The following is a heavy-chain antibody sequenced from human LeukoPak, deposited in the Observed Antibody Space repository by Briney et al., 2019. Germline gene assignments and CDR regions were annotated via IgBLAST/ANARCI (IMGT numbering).Heavy chain of an antibody. J-gene: IGHJ4*02. Sequence: PSEALSLTCTVSGGSISSSSYYWGWIRQSPGKGLEWIGSIYYSGSTYYNPSLKSRVTISVDTSKNHFSLKLSSVTAADTAVYYCARRVAGDSPFDYWGQGTLVTVSS. CDR3: ARRVAGDSPFDY. D-gene: IGHD4-17*01. V-gene: IGHV4-39*02. CDR1: GGSISSSSYY. CDR2: IYYSGST.